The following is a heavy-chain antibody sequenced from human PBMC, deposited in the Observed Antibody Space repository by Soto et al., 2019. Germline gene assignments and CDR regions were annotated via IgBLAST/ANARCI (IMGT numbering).Heavy chain of an antibody. CDR1: GFTFSSYA. CDR2: ISYDGSNK. J-gene: IGHJ4*02. D-gene: IGHD3-10*01. CDR3: ARGKITMVRGAQDY. Sequence: QVQLVESGGGVVQPGRSLRLSCAASGFTFSSYAMHWVRQAPGKGLEWVAVISYDGSNKYYADSVKGRFTISRDNSKNTLYLQMNSLRAEDTAVYYCARGKITMVRGAQDYWGQGTLVTVSS. V-gene: IGHV3-30-3*01.